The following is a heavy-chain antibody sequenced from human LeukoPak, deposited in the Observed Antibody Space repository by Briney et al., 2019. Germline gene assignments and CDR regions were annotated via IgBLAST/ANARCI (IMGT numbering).Heavy chain of an antibody. CDR2: VYRSGQS. J-gene: IGHJ3*02. D-gene: IGHD3-3*01. V-gene: IGHV4-4*08. CDR1: GDSTAGYF. Sequence: PSQTLSLTCSVSGDSTAGYFWGRIRQSPGRAPEWLAYVYRSGQSDYNSSLRGRVTVSLDRSKTQVSLRLRSLTAADTAVYYCARARDGGRITIFGVVNAFDIWGQGTMVTVSS. CDR3: ARARDGGRITIFGVVNAFDI.